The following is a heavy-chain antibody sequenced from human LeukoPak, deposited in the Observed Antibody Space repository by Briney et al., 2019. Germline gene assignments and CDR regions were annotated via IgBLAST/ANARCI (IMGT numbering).Heavy chain of an antibody. Sequence: GGSLRLSCAASGFTFSGYNMNWVRQGPGEGLEWVSSIGRYSNYRNYADSVRGRFTISRDDANNSLYLQMNSLRAEDSAIYYCARDHLDYADFDHWGQGALVTVSP. CDR3: ARDHLDYADFDH. CDR1: GFTFSGYN. D-gene: IGHD2-2*01. V-gene: IGHV3-21*01. CDR2: IGRYSNYR. J-gene: IGHJ4*02.